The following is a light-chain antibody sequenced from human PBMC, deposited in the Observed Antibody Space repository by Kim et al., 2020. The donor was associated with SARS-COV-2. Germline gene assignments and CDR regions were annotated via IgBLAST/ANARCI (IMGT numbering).Light chain of an antibody. Sequence: EIVLTQSPGTLSLSPGERATLSCRASQSVRNNYFAWYQQKPGQTPRLLIHAASSRATDIPDRFSGSGSGTDFTLTISRLEPEDFVVFYCQQYGSAPNTFGQGTKLEI. V-gene: IGKV3-20*01. J-gene: IGKJ2*01. CDR2: AAS. CDR3: QQYGSAPNT. CDR1: QSVRNNY.